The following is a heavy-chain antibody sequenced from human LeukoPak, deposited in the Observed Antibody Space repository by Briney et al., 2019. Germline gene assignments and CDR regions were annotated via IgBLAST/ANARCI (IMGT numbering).Heavy chain of an antibody. D-gene: IGHD1-26*01. Sequence: SETLSLTCTVSGGSISSYYWSWIRQPPGKGLEWIGYIYYSGSTNYNPSLKSRVTISVDTSKNQFSLKLSSVTAADTAVYYCARDDDSGSSYWGQEPWSPSPQ. CDR1: GGSISSYY. V-gene: IGHV4-59*01. CDR3: ARDDDSGSSY. J-gene: IGHJ4*01. CDR2: IYYSGST.